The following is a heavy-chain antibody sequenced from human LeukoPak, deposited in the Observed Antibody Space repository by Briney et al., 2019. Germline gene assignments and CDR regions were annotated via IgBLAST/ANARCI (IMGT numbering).Heavy chain of an antibody. CDR2: MNPNSGNT. CDR3: ARQARATIFGVVRSGSYYY. J-gene: IGHJ4*02. D-gene: IGHD3-3*01. CDR1: GYTFTSYD. V-gene: IGHV1-8*03. Sequence: ASVKVSCKASGYTFTSYDINWVRQATGQGLEWMGWMNPNSGNTGYAQKFQGRVTITRNTSISTAYMELSSLRSEDTAVYYCARQARATIFGVVRSGSYYYWGQGTLVTVSS.